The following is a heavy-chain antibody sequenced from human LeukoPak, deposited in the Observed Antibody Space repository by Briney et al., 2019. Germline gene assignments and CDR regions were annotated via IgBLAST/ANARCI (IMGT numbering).Heavy chain of an antibody. CDR2: IRYDGSKK. D-gene: IGHD3-10*01. J-gene: IGHJ4*02. V-gene: IGHV3-30*02. CDR1: GFTFSSYG. Sequence: GGSLRLSCAASGFTFSSYGMHWVRQAPGKGLEWVAFIRYDGSKKYYADSVKGRFTISRDNSKNMMYLQMNSLRAEDTAVYYCAKDSFTMVDYWGQGTLVTVSS. CDR3: AKDSFTMVDY.